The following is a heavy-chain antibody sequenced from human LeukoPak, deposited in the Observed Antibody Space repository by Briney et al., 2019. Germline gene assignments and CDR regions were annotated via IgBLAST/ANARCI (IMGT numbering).Heavy chain of an antibody. J-gene: IGHJ3*02. CDR3: ARDLRYCSSASCSENGAFDI. D-gene: IGHD2-2*01. CDR2: ISSSGSFI. Sequence: PGGSLRLSCAASGFTFSSYSMNWVRQAPGEGLEWVSSISSSGSFIYYADSVKGRFTISRDNARNSLFLQMNSLRAEDTAVYYCARDLRYCSSASCSENGAFDIWGQGAMVTVSS. CDR1: GFTFSSYS. V-gene: IGHV3-21*01.